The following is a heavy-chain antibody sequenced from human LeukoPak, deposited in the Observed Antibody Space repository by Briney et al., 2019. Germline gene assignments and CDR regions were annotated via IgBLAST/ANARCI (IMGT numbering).Heavy chain of an antibody. CDR1: GGTFSSYA. Sequence: ASVKVSCKASGGTFSSYAISWVRQAPGQGLEWMGGIIPIFGTANYAQKFQGRVTITADESTSTAYMELSSLRSEDTAVYYCARNIRYDYVWGSYREIGNFDYWGQGTLVTVSS. V-gene: IGHV1-69*01. CDR3: ARNIRYDYVWGSYREIGNFDY. D-gene: IGHD3-16*02. CDR2: IIPIFGTA. J-gene: IGHJ4*02.